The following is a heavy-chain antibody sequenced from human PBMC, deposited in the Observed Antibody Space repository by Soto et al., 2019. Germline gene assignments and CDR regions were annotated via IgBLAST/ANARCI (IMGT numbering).Heavy chain of an antibody. CDR2: ISGSGGST. D-gene: IGHD3-16*01. J-gene: IGHJ3*02. Sequence: PGGSLRLSCAASGFTISSYAMCWVRQAPEKGLEWVSAISGSGGSTNYEDSSKSRFTISRDNSKNTLYLQMNSLRAEDTVVYFCAKDLGIITMMDFDIWGQGTMVTVSS. V-gene: IGHV3-23*01. CDR3: AKDLGIITMMDFDI. CDR1: GFTISSYA.